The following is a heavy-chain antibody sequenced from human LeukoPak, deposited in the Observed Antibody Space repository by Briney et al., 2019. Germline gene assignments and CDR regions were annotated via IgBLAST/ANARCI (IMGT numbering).Heavy chain of an antibody. Sequence: SETPSLTCAVSGYSISSGYYWGWIRQPPGKGLEWIGNIHLSGSTYYNPSLKSRVTISVDTSKNQFSLKLSSVTAADTAVYYCARDPRVVGASYYYYYMDVWGKGTKVTDPS. CDR2: IHLSGST. J-gene: IGHJ6*03. CDR1: GYSISSGYY. CDR3: ARDPRVVGASYYYYYMDV. V-gene: IGHV4-38-2*02. D-gene: IGHD1-26*01.